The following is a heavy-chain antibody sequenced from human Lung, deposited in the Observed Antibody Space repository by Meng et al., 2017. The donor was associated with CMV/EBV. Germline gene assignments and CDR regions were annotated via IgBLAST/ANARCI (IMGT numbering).Heavy chain of an antibody. V-gene: IGHV3-33*06. J-gene: IGHJ6*02. D-gene: IGHD2-15*01. CDR1: GFTFSSYG. Sequence: GESLKISCAASGFTFSSYGMHWVRQAPGKGLEWVAVIWYDGSNKYYADSVKGRFTISRDNSKNTLYLQMNSLRAEDTAVYYCAKWIGGSNYYGMDAWGQGXTVTVSS. CDR3: AKWIGGSNYYGMDA. CDR2: IWYDGSNK.